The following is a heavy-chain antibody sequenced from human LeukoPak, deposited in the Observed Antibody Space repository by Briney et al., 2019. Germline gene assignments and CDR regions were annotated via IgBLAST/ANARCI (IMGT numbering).Heavy chain of an antibody. CDR1: GGSISSYY. D-gene: IGHD2-15*01. CDR2: IYTSGST. Sequence: SETLSLTCTVSGGSISSYYWSWIRQPAGKGLEWIGRIYTSGSTNYNPSLKSRVTMSVDTSKNHFSLKLSSVTAADTAVYYCARDVPLCSGDPCNWFDPWGQGTLVTVSS. V-gene: IGHV4-4*07. J-gene: IGHJ5*01. CDR3: ARDVPLCSGDPCNWFDP.